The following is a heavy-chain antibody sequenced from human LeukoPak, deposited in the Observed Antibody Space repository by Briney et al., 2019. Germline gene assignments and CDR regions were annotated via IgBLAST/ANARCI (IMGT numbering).Heavy chain of an antibody. CDR2: IYTSGTT. Sequence: SETLSLTCTVSGDSISSYYWSWIRQPAGKGLQWIGRIYTSGTTTYNPSLKSLLTMSVDTSKNQFSLRLSSVTAADTAVYYCVREGTYCTHGVCYEYWGQGTLVTVSS. D-gene: IGHD2-8*01. CDR1: GDSISSYY. V-gene: IGHV4-4*07. CDR3: VREGTYCTHGVCYEY. J-gene: IGHJ4*02.